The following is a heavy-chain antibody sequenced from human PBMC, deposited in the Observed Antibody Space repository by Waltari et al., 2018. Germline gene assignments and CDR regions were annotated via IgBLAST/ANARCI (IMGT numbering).Heavy chain of an antibody. Sequence: EVQLLESGGGLVQPGGSLRLSCAASGFTFSRYAMSWVRPAPGKGLEWVSAISGSGGSTYYADSVKGRFTISRDNSKNTLYLQMNSLRAEDTAVYYCAKDLGYYGSGSNYFDYWGQGTLVTVSS. CDR2: ISGSGGST. D-gene: IGHD3-10*01. CDR3: AKDLGYYGSGSNYFDY. J-gene: IGHJ4*02. V-gene: IGHV3-23*01. CDR1: GFTFSRYA.